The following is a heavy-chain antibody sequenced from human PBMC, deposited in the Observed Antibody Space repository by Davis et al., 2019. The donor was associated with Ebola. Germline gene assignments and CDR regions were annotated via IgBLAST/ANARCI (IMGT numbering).Heavy chain of an antibody. J-gene: IGHJ4*02. CDR3: TRLYGNGWTGVDY. CDR1: GGTFSSYA. V-gene: IGHV1-69*04. D-gene: IGHD6-19*01. Sequence: AASVKVSCKASGGTFSSYAISWVRQAPGQGLEWMGRIIPILGIANYAQKFQGRVTITADKSTSTAYMELSSLRSEDTAVYYCTRLYGNGWTGVDYWGQGTLVTVSS. CDR2: IIPILGIA.